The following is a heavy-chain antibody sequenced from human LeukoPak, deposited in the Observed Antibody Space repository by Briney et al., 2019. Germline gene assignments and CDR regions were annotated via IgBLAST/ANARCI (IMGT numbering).Heavy chain of an antibody. D-gene: IGHD3-22*01. CDR2: ISSSSSYI. CDR3: ARGYYDSSGYCDY. J-gene: IGHJ4*02. CDR1: GFTFSSYS. V-gene: IGHV3-21*01. Sequence: GGSLRLSRAASGFTFSSYSMNWVRQAPGKGLEWVSSISSSSSYIYYADSVKGRFTISRDNAKNSLYLQMNSLRAEDTAVYYCARGYYDSSGYCDYWGQGTLVTVSS.